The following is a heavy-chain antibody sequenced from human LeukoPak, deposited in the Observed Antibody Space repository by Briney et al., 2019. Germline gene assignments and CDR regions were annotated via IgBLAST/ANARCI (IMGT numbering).Heavy chain of an antibody. V-gene: IGHV4-31*03. D-gene: IGHD2-2*01. CDR1: GGSISSGGYY. CDR3: ARLRVVPAATLFDY. Sequence: PSQTLSLTCTVSGGSISSGGYYWSWIRQHPGKGLEWIGYIYYSGSTYYNPSLKSRVTISVDTSKNQFSLKLSSVTAADTAVYYCARLRVVPAATLFDYWGQGTLVTVSS. J-gene: IGHJ4*02. CDR2: IYYSGST.